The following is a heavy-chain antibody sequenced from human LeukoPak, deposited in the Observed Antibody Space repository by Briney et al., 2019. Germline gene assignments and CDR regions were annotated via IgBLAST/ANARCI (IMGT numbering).Heavy chain of an antibody. J-gene: IGHJ3*02. D-gene: IGHD3-22*01. CDR3: ARATYYYDSSGLVDAFDI. CDR2: ISSSSSYI. CDR1: GFTFSSYS. Sequence: GGSLRLSCAASGFTFSSYSMNWVRQAPGKGLEWVSSISSSSSYIYYADSVKGRFTISRGNAKNSLYLQMNSLRAEDTAVYYCARATYYYDSSGLVDAFDIWGQGTMVTVSS. V-gene: IGHV3-21*01.